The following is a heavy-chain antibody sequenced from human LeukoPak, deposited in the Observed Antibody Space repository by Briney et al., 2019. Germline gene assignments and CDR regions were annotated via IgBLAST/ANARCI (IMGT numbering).Heavy chain of an antibody. J-gene: IGHJ4*02. V-gene: IGHV3-23*01. D-gene: IGHD6-13*01. CDR2: ISGSGGST. CDR1: GFTFSSYA. CDR3: ARWSEGSSSWPRDFDY. Sequence: PGGSLRLSCAASGFTFSSYAMSWVRQAPGKGLEWVSAISGSGGSTYYADSVKGRFTISRDNSKSTLYLQMNSLRAEDTAVYYCARWSEGSSSWPRDFDYWGQGTLVTVSS.